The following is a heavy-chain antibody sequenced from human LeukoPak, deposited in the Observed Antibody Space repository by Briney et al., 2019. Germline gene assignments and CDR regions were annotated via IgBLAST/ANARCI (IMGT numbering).Heavy chain of an antibody. V-gene: IGHV3-30*18. CDR3: AKGPLRGTAAAIDY. J-gene: IGHJ4*02. CDR2: ISYGGRNI. D-gene: IGHD2-2*01. Sequence: GGSLRLSCAASGFTVSSNYMSWVRQAPGKGLEWVAVISYGGRNIHYPDSVKGRFTISRDISTDTLWLQMDSLRTEDTAVYYCAKGPLRGTAAAIDYWGQGTLVTVSS. CDR1: GFTVSSNY.